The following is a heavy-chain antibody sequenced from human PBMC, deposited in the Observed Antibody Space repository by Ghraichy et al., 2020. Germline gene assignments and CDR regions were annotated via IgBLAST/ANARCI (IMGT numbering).Heavy chain of an antibody. CDR1: GGSFSGYY. D-gene: IGHD3-10*01. Sequence: SETLSLTCAVYGGSFSGYYWSWIRQPPGKGLEWIGEINHSGSTNYNPSLKSRVTISVDTSKNQFSLKLSSVTAADTAVYYCARVGSGNPAGWFDPWGQGTLVTVSS. CDR3: ARVGSGNPAGWFDP. J-gene: IGHJ5*02. CDR2: INHSGST. V-gene: IGHV4-34*01.